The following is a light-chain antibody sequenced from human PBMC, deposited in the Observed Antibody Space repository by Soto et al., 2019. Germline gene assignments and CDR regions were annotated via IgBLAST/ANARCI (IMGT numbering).Light chain of an antibody. J-gene: IGKJ5*01. CDR3: QQSYNFPRT. CDR1: QSIDNY. V-gene: IGKV1-39*01. CDR2: SAS. Sequence: DIQMSQSRSSLSASVGGMVAIGVRAGQSIDNYLTWYQQKPGKAPKLLIYSASSLQSGVPSRFSASGSGTDFTLTISSLHPEDFATYYCQQSYNFPRTFGQGTRLEIK.